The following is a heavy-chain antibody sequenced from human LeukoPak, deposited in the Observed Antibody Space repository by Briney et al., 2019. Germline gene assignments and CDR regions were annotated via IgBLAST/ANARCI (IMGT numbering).Heavy chain of an antibody. CDR1: GFTFSSYA. D-gene: IGHD2-15*01. J-gene: IGHJ4*02. CDR3: AKYCSGGNCYSGLY. Sequence: GGSLRLSCAASGFTFSSYAMTWVRQAPGKGLEWVSTFSSSGGSTYYADSVKGRFTISRDSSKNTLFLQMNSLIAEDTAVYYCAKYCSGGNCYSGLYWGQGTLVTVSS. CDR2: FSSSGGST. V-gene: IGHV3-23*01.